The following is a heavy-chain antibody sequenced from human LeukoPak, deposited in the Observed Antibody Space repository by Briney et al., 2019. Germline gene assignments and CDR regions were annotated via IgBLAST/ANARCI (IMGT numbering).Heavy chain of an antibody. D-gene: IGHD2-8*02. CDR1: GLTFGNYA. J-gene: IGHJ4*02. V-gene: IGHV3-23*01. Sequence: GGSLRLSCAASGLTFGNYAMNWVRQAPGKGLEWVSAISVSGDRTYYADSVKGRFTISRDSFKNTLYLRLNSPRAEDTAVYYCALKLKAPGPLDYWGQGTLVTVSS. CDR3: ALKLKAPGPLDY. CDR2: ISVSGDRT.